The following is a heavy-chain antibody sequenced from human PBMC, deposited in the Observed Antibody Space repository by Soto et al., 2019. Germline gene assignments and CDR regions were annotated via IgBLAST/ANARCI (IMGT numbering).Heavy chain of an antibody. CDR2: IYYSGST. V-gene: IGHV4-31*03. Sequence: QVQLQESGPGLVKPSQTLSLTCTVSGGSISSGGYYWSWIRQHPGKGLEWIGYIYYSGSTYYNPSLKSRVTISVDTSKNQFSLKLSSVTAADTAVYYCARDRRGYCSSTSCSPPPLGYYYYMDVWGKGTTVTVSS. CDR3: ARDRRGYCSSTSCSPPPLGYYYYMDV. D-gene: IGHD2-2*01. J-gene: IGHJ6*03. CDR1: GGSISSGGYY.